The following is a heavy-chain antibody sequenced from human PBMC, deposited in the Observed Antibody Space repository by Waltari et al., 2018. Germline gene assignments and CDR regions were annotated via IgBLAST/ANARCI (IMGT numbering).Heavy chain of an antibody. J-gene: IGHJ3*02. V-gene: IGHV4-34*01. D-gene: IGHD2-21*02. CDR3: ARQEIIVEVTGDAFDI. Sequence: QVQLQQWGAGLLKPSETLSLTCAVYGGSFSGYYWSWIRQPPGKGLEGIGEISQSGTTNTNPSLKSRVTISLDTSKDQFSLKLSSVTAADTAVYYCARQEIIVEVTGDAFDIWGQGTMVTVSS. CDR1: GGSFSGYY. CDR2: ISQSGTT.